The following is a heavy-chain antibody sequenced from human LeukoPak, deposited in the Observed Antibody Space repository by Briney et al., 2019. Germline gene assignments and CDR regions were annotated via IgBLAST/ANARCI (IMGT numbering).Heavy chain of an antibody. J-gene: IGHJ4*02. CDR2: ISSSSSYI. CDR1: GFTFSSYS. D-gene: IGHD2-15*01. Sequence: GGSLRLSCAASGFTFSSYSTNWVRQAPGKGLEWVSSISSSSSYIYYADSVKGRFTISRDNAKNSLYLQMNSLRAEDTAVYYCARAYCSGGSCYGGFDYWGQGTLVTVSS. V-gene: IGHV3-21*01. CDR3: ARAYCSGGSCYGGFDY.